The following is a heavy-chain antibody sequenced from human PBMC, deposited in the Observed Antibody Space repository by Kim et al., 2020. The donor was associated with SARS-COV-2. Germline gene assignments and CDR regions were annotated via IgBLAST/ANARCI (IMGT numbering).Heavy chain of an antibody. D-gene: IGHD2-21*01. CDR3: VKWGHNCGGNNSSIDY. Sequence: SVKGRFTISRDNAKNTLYLQMSSLRAEDTAVYYCVKWGHNCGGNNSSIDYWGQGTLVTVSS. V-gene: IGHV3-74*01. J-gene: IGHJ4*02.